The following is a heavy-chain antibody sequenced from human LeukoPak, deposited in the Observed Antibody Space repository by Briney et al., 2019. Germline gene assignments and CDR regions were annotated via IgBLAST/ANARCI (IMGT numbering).Heavy chain of an antibody. D-gene: IGHD2-21*01. Sequence: PSETLSLTCTVSAASISSDNYYWNWIRQPAGRGLEWIGRFYAGDTKYNPSLNNRATVSVDTSKNQFSLTLSSVTAADTATYYCARGVFMTSGRYFYYMDLWGTGTTVTVSS. CDR2: FYAGDT. CDR3: ARGVFMTSGRYFYYMDL. V-gene: IGHV4-61*02. J-gene: IGHJ6*03. CDR1: AASISSDNYY.